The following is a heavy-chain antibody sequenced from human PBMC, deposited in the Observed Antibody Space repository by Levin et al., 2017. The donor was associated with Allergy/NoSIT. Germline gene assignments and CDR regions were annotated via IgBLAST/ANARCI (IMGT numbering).Heavy chain of an antibody. CDR2: ISGSGGST. CDR3: AKDRPVGKYDYGSGGDWYFDL. D-gene: IGHD3-10*01. Sequence: SCAASGFTFSSYAMSWVRQAPGKGLELVSAISGSGGSTYYADSVKGRFTISRDNSKNTLYLQMNSLRAEDTAVYYCAKDRPVGKYDYGSGGDWYFDLWGRGTLVTVSS. V-gene: IGHV3-23*01. CDR1: GFTFSSYA. J-gene: IGHJ2*01.